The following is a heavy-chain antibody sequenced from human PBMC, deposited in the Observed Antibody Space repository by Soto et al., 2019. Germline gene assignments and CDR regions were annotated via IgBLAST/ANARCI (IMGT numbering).Heavy chain of an antibody. CDR1: GFTFSSYA. D-gene: IGHD1-1*01. CDR2: ISNSGGST. J-gene: IGHJ3*02. CDR3: AKPRYNWNFEAFDI. Sequence: EVQLLESGGGLVQPGGSLRLSCAASGFTFSSYAMIWVRQAPGKGLEWVSAISNSGGSTYYADSVKGRYTISRDNSKNSLYLQMNSLRAEDTAVYYCAKPRYNWNFEAFDIWGQGTMVTVSS. V-gene: IGHV3-23*01.